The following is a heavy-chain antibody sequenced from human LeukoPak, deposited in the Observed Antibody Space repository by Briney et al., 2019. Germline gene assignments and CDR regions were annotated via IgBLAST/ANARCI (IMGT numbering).Heavy chain of an antibody. CDR2: IYYSGST. J-gene: IGHJ4*02. D-gene: IGHD2-15*01. CDR3: ARGGWWLDY. V-gene: IGHV4-59*01. CDR1: GGSISSYY. Sequence: RASETLSLTCTVSGGSISSYYWSWIRQPPGKGLEWIGYIYYSGSTNYNPSLKSRVTISVDTSKNQFSLKLSSVTAADTAVYYCARGGWWLDYWGQGTLVTVSS.